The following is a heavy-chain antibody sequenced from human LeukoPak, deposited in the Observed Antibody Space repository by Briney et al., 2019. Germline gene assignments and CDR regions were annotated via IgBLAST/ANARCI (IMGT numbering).Heavy chain of an antibody. V-gene: IGHV4-39*01. J-gene: IGHJ5*02. CDR3: AKARGCTSCQNWFDP. D-gene: IGHD2-2*01. CDR1: GDSVSRSDSY. CDR2: IYYSGRT. Sequence: PSETLSLTCSVSGDSVSRSDSYWDWIRQPPGKGLEWIGTIYYSGRTYYNPSLKSRVTISVDTSKNQFSLKLSSVTAADTAVYYCAKARGCTSCQNWFDPWGQGTLVTVSS.